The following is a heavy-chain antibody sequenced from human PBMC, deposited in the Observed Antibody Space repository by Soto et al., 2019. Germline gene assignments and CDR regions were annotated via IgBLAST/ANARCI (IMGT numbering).Heavy chain of an antibody. Sequence: GGSLRLSCAASGFTFSSYGMHWVRQAPGKGLEWVAVISYDGSNKYYADSVKGRFTISRDNSKNTLYLQMNSLRAEDTAVYYCAKDCGGDCHLGDDAFDIWGQGTMVTVSS. CDR3: AKDCGGDCHLGDDAFDI. D-gene: IGHD2-21*01. CDR2: ISYDGSNK. J-gene: IGHJ3*02. V-gene: IGHV3-30*18. CDR1: GFTFSSYG.